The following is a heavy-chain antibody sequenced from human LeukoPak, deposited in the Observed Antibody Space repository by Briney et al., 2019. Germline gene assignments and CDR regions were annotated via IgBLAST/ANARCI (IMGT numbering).Heavy chain of an antibody. CDR2: IKIEGDSYTT. D-gene: IGHD6-13*01. CDR3: AKVYSGRYSSSCFDY. J-gene: IGHJ4*02. CDR1: GFTFSVYF. Sequence: GGSLRLSCAASGFTFSVYFMGWVRQAPGKGLEWVGRIKIEGDSYTTEYAASVKGRFTISRDDSENSLFLQMNSLKTEDTAVYYCAKVYSGRYSSSCFDYWGQGTLVTVSS. V-gene: IGHV3-72*01.